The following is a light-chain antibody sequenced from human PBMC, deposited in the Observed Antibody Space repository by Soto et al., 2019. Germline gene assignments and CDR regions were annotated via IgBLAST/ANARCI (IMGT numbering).Light chain of an antibody. CDR1: SGHSSYA. CDR2: VNSDDTH. V-gene: IGLV4-69*02. CDR3: QTWGTGIHV. J-gene: IGLJ1*01. Sequence: QLVLTQSPSASASLGASVKLTCTLSSGHSSYAIAWHQQQPEKGPRFLMKVNSDDTHSKGDGIPDRFSGSSFGAERYLTIFSLQSEDEADYYCQTWGTGIHVFGTGTKVTVL.